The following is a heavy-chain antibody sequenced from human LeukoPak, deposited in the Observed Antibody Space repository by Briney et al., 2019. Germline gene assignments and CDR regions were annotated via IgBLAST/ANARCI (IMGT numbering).Heavy chain of an antibody. CDR3: AKDPGYYGLDP. Sequence: TGGSLRLSCAASGFTFSSYGMHWVRQAPGKGREWVAVISYDGSNKYYADSVKGRFTISRDNSKNTLYLQMNRLRAEDTAVYYCAKDPGYYGLDPWGQGTLVTVSS. CDR1: GFTFSSYG. CDR2: ISYDGSNK. V-gene: IGHV3-30*18. J-gene: IGHJ5*02. D-gene: IGHD3-3*01.